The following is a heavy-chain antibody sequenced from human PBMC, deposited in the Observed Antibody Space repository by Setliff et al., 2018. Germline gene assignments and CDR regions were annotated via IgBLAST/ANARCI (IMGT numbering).Heavy chain of an antibody. CDR3: ARASKGLYCGSDCFYTFDS. J-gene: IGHJ4*02. CDR1: GFTFSSHW. CDR2: INQDGSET. V-gene: IGHV3-7*01. Sequence: PGESLKISCAASGFTFSSHWMTWVRQAPGKGLEWVANINQDGSETYYVDSLKGRFSVSRDNGKNSLYLQMNSLRAEDTAVYYCARASKGLYCGSDCFYTFDSWGPGTLVTVSS. D-gene: IGHD2-21*02.